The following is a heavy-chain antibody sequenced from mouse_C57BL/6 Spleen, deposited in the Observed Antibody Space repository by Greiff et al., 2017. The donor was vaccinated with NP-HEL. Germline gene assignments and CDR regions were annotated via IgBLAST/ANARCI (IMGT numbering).Heavy chain of an antibody. CDR1: GYTFTSYW. J-gene: IGHJ4*01. V-gene: IGHV1-69*01. Sequence: VQLQQPGAELVKPGASVKLSCKASGYTFTSYWMHWVKQRPGQGLEWIGEIDPSDSYTNYNQKFKGKSTLTVDKSSSTAYMQLSSLTSEDSAVYYCARELRPLAMDYWGQGTSVTVSS. CDR3: ARELRPLAMDY. CDR2: IDPSDSYT. D-gene: IGHD3-2*02.